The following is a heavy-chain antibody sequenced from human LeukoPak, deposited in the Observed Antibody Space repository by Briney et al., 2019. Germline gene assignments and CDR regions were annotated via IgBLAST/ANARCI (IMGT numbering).Heavy chain of an antibody. J-gene: IGHJ6*03. V-gene: IGHV4-39*01. CDR2: INYSGST. CDR1: GDSIRSSSYY. Sequence: SETLSLTCTVSGDSIRSSSYYWGWIRQPPGKGLEWIGSINYSGSTSYNPSLKSRVTISVDTSKNQFSLKLSSVTAADTAVYYCARRGAYSYMDVWGKGTTVTVSS. CDR3: ARRGAYSYMDV.